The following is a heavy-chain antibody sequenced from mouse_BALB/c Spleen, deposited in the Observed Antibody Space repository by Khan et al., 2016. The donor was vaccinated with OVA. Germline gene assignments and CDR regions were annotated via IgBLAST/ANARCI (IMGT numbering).Heavy chain of an antibody. J-gene: IGHJ1*01. CDR1: GYSITSDYA. Sequence: EVQLQESGPGLVKPSQSLSLTCTVTGYSITSDYAWNWIRQFPGNKLEWMGYISYSGSSHYNPSLKSRISITRDTSENQFFLPLNSVTTEDSATYYSARRYYYSRSYFGVWGAGTTGTVYS. CDR3: ARRYYYSRSYFGV. V-gene: IGHV3-2*02. CDR2: ISYSGSS. D-gene: IGHD1-1*01.